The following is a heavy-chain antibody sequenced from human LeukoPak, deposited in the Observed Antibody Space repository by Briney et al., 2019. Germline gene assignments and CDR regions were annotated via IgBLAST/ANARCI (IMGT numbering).Heavy chain of an antibody. CDR2: ISWNSGSI. V-gene: IGHV3-9*01. CDR3: AKDKGPYSNGGNWFDP. D-gene: IGHD4-11*01. Sequence: PGGSLRLSCAASGFTFDDYAMHWVRHAPGKGLEWVSGISWNSGSIGYADSVKGRFTISRDNAKNSLYLQMNSLRAEDTALYYCAKDKGPYSNGGNWFDPWGQGTLVTVSS. J-gene: IGHJ5*02. CDR1: GFTFDDYA.